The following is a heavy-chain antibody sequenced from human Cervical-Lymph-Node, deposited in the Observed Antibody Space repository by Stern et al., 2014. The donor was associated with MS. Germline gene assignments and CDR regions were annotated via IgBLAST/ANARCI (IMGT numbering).Heavy chain of an antibody. J-gene: IGHJ3*02. Sequence: VQLVQSGGGLVKPGGSLRLSCAASGFTFSSYSMNWVRQAPGKGLEWVSSISSSRSYIYYADSVKGRFTISRDNAKNSLYLQMNSLRAEDTAVYYCARDYHYYDSSGYYDDAFDIWGQGTMVTVSS. V-gene: IGHV3-21*01. CDR1: GFTFSSYS. CDR3: ARDYHYYDSSGYYDDAFDI. D-gene: IGHD3-22*01. CDR2: ISSSRSYI.